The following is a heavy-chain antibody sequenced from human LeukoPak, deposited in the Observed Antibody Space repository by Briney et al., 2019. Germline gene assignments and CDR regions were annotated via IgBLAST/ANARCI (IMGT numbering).Heavy chain of an antibody. V-gene: IGHV4-34*01. J-gene: IGHJ4*02. D-gene: IGHD1-26*01. Sequence: PSETLSLTCAVYGGSFSGYFWSWIRQPPGKGLEWIGEINHSGSTNYNPSLKSRVTISVDTSKNQFSLKLSSVTAADTAVYYCARGGEGGATIGYWGQGTLVTVSS. CDR1: GGSFSGYF. CDR2: INHSGST. CDR3: ARGGEGGATIGY.